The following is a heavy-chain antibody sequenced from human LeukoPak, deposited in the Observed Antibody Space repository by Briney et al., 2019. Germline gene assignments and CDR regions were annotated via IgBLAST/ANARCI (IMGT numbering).Heavy chain of an antibody. CDR2: IYTSGST. CDR3: ARANYYDTSGYSRGAFDI. J-gene: IGHJ3*02. Sequence: SQTLSLTCTVSGGSISSGSYYWSWIRQPAGKGLEWIGRIYTSGSTNYKPSLKSRVTISVDTSENQFSLKLSSVTAADTAVYYCARANYYDTSGYSRGAFDIWGQGTMVTVSS. D-gene: IGHD3-22*01. V-gene: IGHV4-61*02. CDR1: GGSISSGSYY.